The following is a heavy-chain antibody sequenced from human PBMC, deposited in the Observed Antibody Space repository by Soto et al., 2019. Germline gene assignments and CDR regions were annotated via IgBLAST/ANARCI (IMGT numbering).Heavy chain of an antibody. V-gene: IGHV1-69*01. D-gene: IGHD3-10*01. CDR2: IIPLFGTP. CDR1: GGIFSTYA. CDR3: ARDRDDYGSGNYYNRIDF. J-gene: IGHJ4*02. Sequence: QVQLVQSGAEVKKPGSSVKVSCKASGGIFSTYAISWLRQAPGQGLEWMGGIIPLFGTPNYAQRFQGRVTITEDESTSTAYMELSRLRSEDTAVYYCARDRDDYGSGNYYNRIDFWGQGHLVTVSS.